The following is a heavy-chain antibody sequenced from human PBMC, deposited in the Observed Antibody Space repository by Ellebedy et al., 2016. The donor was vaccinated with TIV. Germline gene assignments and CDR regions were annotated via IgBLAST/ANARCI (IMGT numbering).Heavy chain of an antibody. CDR1: GFTFGRYW. Sequence: HTGGSLRLXXVASGFTFGRYWMHWVRQVPGNKLVWVSRIKSDGSSTTYADSVKGRFTTSRDNARNTLYLQMNSLRGEDTAVYFCARDRGDYSISGPWGQGTLVTVSS. D-gene: IGHD4-11*01. CDR3: ARDRGDYSISGP. CDR2: IKSDGSST. V-gene: IGHV3-74*01. J-gene: IGHJ5*02.